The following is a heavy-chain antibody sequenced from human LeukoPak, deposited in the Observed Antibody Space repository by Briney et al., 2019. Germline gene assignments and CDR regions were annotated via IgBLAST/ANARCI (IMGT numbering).Heavy chain of an antibody. D-gene: IGHD3-22*01. Sequence: SETLSLTCTVSGGSNSIYYWSWIRQPPGKGLEWIGYIYDSGSTNYNPSLKSRVTISVDTSKNQFSMKLSSVTAADTAVYYCASLTTAEAFDIWGQGTMVTVSS. CDR2: IYDSGST. CDR3: ASLTTAEAFDI. J-gene: IGHJ3*02. CDR1: GGSNSIYY. V-gene: IGHV4-59*01.